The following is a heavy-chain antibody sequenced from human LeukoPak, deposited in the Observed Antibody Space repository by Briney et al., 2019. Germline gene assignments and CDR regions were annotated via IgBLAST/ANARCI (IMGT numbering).Heavy chain of an antibody. CDR2: ISTYSDNT. CDR3: ARDVKTYYYDSSGYYFDY. CDR1: GYTFTSHG. Sequence: ASVKVSCKASGYTFTSHGISWVRQAPGQGLEWMGWISTYSDNTHYAPKIQGRVTMTTDTSTRTAYMELRSLRSDDTAVYYCARDVKTYYYDSSGYYFDYWGQGTLVTVAS. J-gene: IGHJ4*02. D-gene: IGHD3-22*01. V-gene: IGHV1-18*01.